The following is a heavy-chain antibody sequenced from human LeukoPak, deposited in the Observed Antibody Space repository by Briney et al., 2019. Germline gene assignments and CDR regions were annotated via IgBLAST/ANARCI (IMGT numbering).Heavy chain of an antibody. CDR1: GFTFSSYW. CDR3: ALFSGVVTAVDY. Sequence: PGGSLRLSCAASGFTFSSYWMHWVRQAPGKGLVWVLNINSDGSSTNYADSVKGRFTISRDNAKNTLYLQMNSLRAEDTAEYYCALFSGVVTAVDYWGQGTLVTVSS. D-gene: IGHD2-21*02. V-gene: IGHV3-74*01. J-gene: IGHJ4*02. CDR2: INSDGSST.